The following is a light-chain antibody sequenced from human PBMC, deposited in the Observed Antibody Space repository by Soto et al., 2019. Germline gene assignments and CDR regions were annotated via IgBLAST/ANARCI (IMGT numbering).Light chain of an antibody. Sequence: EIVLTQSPGTLSLSPGERATLSCRASQSVSSSYLAWYQQNRGQASRLLIYGASSRATGIPDRFSGSGSGTDFTLTISRLEPEDFAVYYCQQYGSSRWTFGQGTKVEIK. CDR3: QQYGSSRWT. J-gene: IGKJ1*01. V-gene: IGKV3-20*01. CDR1: QSVSSSY. CDR2: GAS.